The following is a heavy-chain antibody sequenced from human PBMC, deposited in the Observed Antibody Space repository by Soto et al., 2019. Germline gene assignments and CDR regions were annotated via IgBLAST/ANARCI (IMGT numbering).Heavy chain of an antibody. CDR3: ATDLGYYYGSGSPRGDY. Sequence: VKVSCKVSGYTLTELSMHWVRQAPGKGLEWMGGFDPEDGETIYAQKFQGRVTMTEDTSTDTAYMELSSLRSEDTAVYYCATDLGYYYGSGSPRGDYWGQGTLVTVSS. V-gene: IGHV1-24*01. CDR2: FDPEDGET. D-gene: IGHD3-10*01. J-gene: IGHJ4*02. CDR1: GYTLTELS.